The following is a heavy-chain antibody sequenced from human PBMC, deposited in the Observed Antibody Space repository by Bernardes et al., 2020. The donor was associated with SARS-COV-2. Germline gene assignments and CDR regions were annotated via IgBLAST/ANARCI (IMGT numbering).Heavy chain of an antibody. J-gene: IGHJ4*02. CDR2: IDGPTKNT. V-gene: IGHV3-23*05. D-gene: IGHD5-12*01. CDR1: GFDFKNYA. Sequence: GWSLRLSCVASGFDFKNYAMHWVRQAPGKGLEWVSTIDGPTKNTHYVDSVEGRLTIFRDNSKNTVYLQMTSLRVEDMAIYYCAPWIVAHFDHGGQGTRVTVS. CDR3: APWIVAHFDH.